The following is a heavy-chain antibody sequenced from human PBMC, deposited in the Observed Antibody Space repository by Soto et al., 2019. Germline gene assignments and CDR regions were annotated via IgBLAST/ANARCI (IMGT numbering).Heavy chain of an antibody. CDR3: ARGGLGYCSSTSCPNWFDP. Sequence: ASVKVSCKASGYTFTSYAMHWVRQAPGQRLEWMGWINAGNGNTKYLQKFQGRVTITRDTSASTAYMELSSLRSEDTAVYYCARGGLGYCSSTSCPNWFDPWGQGTLVTVSS. D-gene: IGHD2-2*01. CDR2: INAGNGNT. V-gene: IGHV1-3*01. J-gene: IGHJ5*02. CDR1: GYTFTSYA.